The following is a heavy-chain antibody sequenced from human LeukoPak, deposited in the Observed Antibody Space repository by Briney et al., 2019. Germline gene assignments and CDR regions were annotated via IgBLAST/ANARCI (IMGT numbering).Heavy chain of an antibody. J-gene: IGHJ6*04. Sequence: PSGTLSLTCAVSGYTISSGYYWGWSRQPPGKGPGRIWSIYHSGSTYYNPSLNIRVTISVDTSKNQFSLKLSSVTAADTAVYYCARDSQVQWLTLLAWGKGTTVTVSS. V-gene: IGHV4-38-2*02. D-gene: IGHD6-19*01. CDR1: GYTISSGYY. CDR3: ARDSQVQWLTLLA. CDR2: IYHSGST.